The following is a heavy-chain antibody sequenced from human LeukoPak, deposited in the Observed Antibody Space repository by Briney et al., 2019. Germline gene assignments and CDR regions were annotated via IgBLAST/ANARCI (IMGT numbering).Heavy chain of an antibody. V-gene: IGHV3-23*01. J-gene: IGHJ4*02. CDR2: LSGSDTRT. CDR3: AKAGNTVWELPDY. Sequence: GGSLRLSCAASGFTFSTYAMNWVRQAPGKGLEWVSALSGSDTRTYYADSVKGRFTISRDNSKNTLYLQMNSLRAEDTAVYYCAKAGNTVWELPDYWGQGTLVTVSS. D-gene: IGHD1-26*01. CDR1: GFTFSTYA.